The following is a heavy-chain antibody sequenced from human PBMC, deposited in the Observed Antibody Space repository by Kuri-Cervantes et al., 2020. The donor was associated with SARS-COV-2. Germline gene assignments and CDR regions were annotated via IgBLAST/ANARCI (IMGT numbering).Heavy chain of an antibody. CDR1: GFTFSDHY. V-gene: IGHV3-21*01. D-gene: IGHD3-22*01. CDR2: ISSSSSYI. J-gene: IGHJ4*02. CDR3: ARGGAYYYDSSGPPGY. Sequence: GGSLRLSCAASGFTFSDHYMDWVRQAPGKGLEWVSSISSSSSYIYYADSVKGRFTISRDNAKNSLYLQMNSLRAEDTAVYYCARGGAYYYDSSGPPGYWGQGTLVTVSS.